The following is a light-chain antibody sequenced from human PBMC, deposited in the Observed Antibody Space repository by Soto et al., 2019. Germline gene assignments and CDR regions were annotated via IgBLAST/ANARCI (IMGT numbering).Light chain of an antibody. V-gene: IGKV1-39*01. CDR3: QQSYSDPPIT. CDR1: QSIGRW. Sequence: DIQMTQSPSTLSASVGDRVTITCRASQSIGRWLAWYQQKPGKAPKLLIYAASTLQSGVPSRLSGSGSGTDFSLTINSLQPEDSANYYGQQSYSDPPITFGQGTRLEIK. J-gene: IGKJ5*01. CDR2: AAS.